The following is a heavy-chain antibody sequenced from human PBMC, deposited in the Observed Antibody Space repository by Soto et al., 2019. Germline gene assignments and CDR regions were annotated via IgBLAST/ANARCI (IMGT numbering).Heavy chain of an antibody. CDR2: INAGNGNT. CDR3: ARGPLVMTMIVVVITLEFDY. V-gene: IGHV1-3*01. D-gene: IGHD3-22*01. CDR1: GYTFTSYA. Sequence: ASVKVSCKASGYTFTSYAMHWVRQAPGQRLEWMGWINAGNGNTKYSQKFQGRVTITRDTSASTAYMELSSLRSEDTAVYYCARGPLVMTMIVVVITLEFDYWGQGTLVTVSS. J-gene: IGHJ4*02.